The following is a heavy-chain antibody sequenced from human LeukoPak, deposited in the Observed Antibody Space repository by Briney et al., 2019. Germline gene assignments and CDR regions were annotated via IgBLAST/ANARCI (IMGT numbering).Heavy chain of an antibody. J-gene: IGHJ4*02. Sequence: GRSLRLSCAASGFTFSSYGMHWVRQAPGKGLEWVAHIWYDGSNKYYADSVKGRFTISRDNSKNTLYLQMNSLRAQDTAVYYCARRARAYCGGDCYSLFDYWGQRTLVTVSS. V-gene: IGHV3-33*01. CDR2: IWYDGSNK. D-gene: IGHD2-21*02. CDR1: GFTFSSYG. CDR3: ARRARAYCGGDCYSLFDY.